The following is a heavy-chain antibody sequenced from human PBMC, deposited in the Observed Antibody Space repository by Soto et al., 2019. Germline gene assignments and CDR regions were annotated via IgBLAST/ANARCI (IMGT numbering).Heavy chain of an antibody. V-gene: IGHV3-53*01. CDR3: ARDGPSAGTRYYYYYGMDV. CDR2: IYSGGST. Sequence: PGGSLRLSCAASRFTVSSNYMSWVRQAPGKGLEWVSVIYSGGSTYYADSVKGRFTISRDNSKNTLYLQRNSLRAEDTAVYYCARDGPSAGTRYYYYYGMDVWGQGTTVTVSS. D-gene: IGHD6-13*01. CDR1: RFTVSSNY. J-gene: IGHJ6*02.